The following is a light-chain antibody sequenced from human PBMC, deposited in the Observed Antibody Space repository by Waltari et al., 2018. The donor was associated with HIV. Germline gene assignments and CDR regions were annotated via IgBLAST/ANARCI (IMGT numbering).Light chain of an antibody. CDR1: QSVNSGY. CDR3: QQYGNSPPCT. CDR2: DTS. J-gene: IGKJ2*02. V-gene: IGKV3-20*01. Sequence: EIVLAQSPDTLSLSPGERAILSRRASQSVNSGYLAWYQQRPGQAPRLLIFDTSRRASGIPDRFSGSGSGTDFTLTISSLEPEDFAVYYCQQYGNSPPCTFGQGTKLEIK.